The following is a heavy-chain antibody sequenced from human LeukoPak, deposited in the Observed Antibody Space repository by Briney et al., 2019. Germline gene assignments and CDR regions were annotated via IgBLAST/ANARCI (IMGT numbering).Heavy chain of an antibody. CDR2: IYYRGST. CDR3: ARGGGQWLFQYYFDY. D-gene: IGHD3-22*01. V-gene: IGHV4-31*03. J-gene: IGHJ4*02. Sequence: SQTLSPTCTVSGGSISSGGYYWSWIRQHPGKGLEWIGYIYYRGSTYYNPSLKSRVTISVDTSKNQFSLKLSSVTAADTAVYYCARGGGQWLFQYYFDYWGQGTLVTVSS. CDR1: GGSISSGGYY.